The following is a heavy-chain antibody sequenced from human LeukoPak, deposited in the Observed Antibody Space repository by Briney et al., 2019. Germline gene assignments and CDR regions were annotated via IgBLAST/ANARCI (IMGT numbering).Heavy chain of an antibody. CDR1: GFTFSSYG. V-gene: IGHV3-30*03. J-gene: IGHJ4*02. Sequence: GGSLRLSCAASGFTFSSYGMHWVRQAPGKGLEWVAVISYDGSNKYYADSVKGRFTISRDNSKNTLYLQMNSLRAEDTAVYYCATMVRGVIIYGYFDYWGQGTLVTVSS. CDR3: ATMVRGVIIYGYFDY. D-gene: IGHD3-10*01. CDR2: ISYDGSNK.